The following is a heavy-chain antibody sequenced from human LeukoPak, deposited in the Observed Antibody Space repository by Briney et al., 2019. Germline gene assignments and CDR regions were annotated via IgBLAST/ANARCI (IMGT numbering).Heavy chain of an antibody. J-gene: IGHJ6*03. CDR3: ARFVSWSNYYYYYYMDV. D-gene: IGHD2-8*01. Sequence: SETLSLTCAVYGGSFSGYYWSWIRQPPGKGLEWIGEINHSGSTNYNSSLKSRVTISVDTSKNQFSLKLSSVTAADTAVYYCARFVSWSNYYYYYYMDVWGKGTTVTVSS. CDR1: GGSFSGYY. CDR2: INHSGST. V-gene: IGHV4-34*01.